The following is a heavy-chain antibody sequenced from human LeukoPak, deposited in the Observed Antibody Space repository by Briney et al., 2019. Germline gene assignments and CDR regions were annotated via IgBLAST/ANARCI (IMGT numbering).Heavy chain of an antibody. Sequence: SETLSLTCTVSGGSISSYYWGWIRQPPGKGLEWIGYIYYSGSTNYNPSLKSRVTISVDTSKNQFSLKLSSVTAADTAVYFCARDRVLRDYMDVWGKGTTVTVSS. CDR2: IYYSGST. D-gene: IGHD3-10*01. V-gene: IGHV4-59*12. CDR3: ARDRVLRDYMDV. CDR1: GGSISSYY. J-gene: IGHJ6*03.